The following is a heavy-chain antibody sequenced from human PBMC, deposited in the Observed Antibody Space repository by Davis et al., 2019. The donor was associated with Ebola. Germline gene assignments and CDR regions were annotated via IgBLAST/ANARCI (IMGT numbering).Heavy chain of an antibody. CDR3: AKSVYDPPDV. J-gene: IGHJ6*02. Sequence: HTGGSLRLSCAASGFTFSSYWMHWVRQAPGKGLVWVSRINSDGSSTSYAAPVKGRFTISRDNAKNSLYLQMNSLRAEDTAVYYCAKSVYDPPDVWGQGTTVTVSS. CDR2: INSDGSST. CDR1: GFTFSSYW. D-gene: IGHD5/OR15-5a*01. V-gene: IGHV3-74*01.